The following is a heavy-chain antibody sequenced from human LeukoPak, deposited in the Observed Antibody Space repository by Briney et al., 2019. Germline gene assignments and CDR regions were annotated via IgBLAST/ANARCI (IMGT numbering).Heavy chain of an antibody. D-gene: IGHD1/OR15-1a*01. CDR3: AKKRTAENYFDY. Sequence: PVGSLRLSCAASGFTFSSYGMHWVRQAPGKGLEGVAFIRYDGSNKYYADSVKGRFTISRDNSKNTLYLQMNSLRPEDTAVYYCAKKRTAENYFDYWGQGTLVTVSS. CDR2: IRYDGSNK. V-gene: IGHV3-30*02. J-gene: IGHJ4*02. CDR1: GFTFSSYG.